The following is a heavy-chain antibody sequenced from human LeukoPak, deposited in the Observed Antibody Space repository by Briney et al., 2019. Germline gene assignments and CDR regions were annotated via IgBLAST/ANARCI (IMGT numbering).Heavy chain of an antibody. CDR1: SGSISSYS. D-gene: IGHD3-22*01. CDR2: IYYSGST. J-gene: IGHJ4*02. V-gene: IGHV4-59*08. Sequence: PSETLSLTCTVSSGSISSYSWSWIRQPPGKGLEWIGYIYYSGSTSYNPSLKSRVIMSVDTSKNQFSPKLSSVTAADTAVYYCARHGTLPYYYDSSGYPFLDYWGQGTLVTVSS. CDR3: ARHGTLPYYYDSSGYPFLDY.